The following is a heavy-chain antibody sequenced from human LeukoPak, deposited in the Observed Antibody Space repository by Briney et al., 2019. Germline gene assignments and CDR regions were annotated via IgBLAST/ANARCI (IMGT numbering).Heavy chain of an antibody. J-gene: IGHJ5*02. CDR1: GGSISSYY. CDR3: ARSRIWFGELYGFDP. CDR2: IYTSGST. D-gene: IGHD3-10*01. Sequence: PSETLSLTCTVSGGSISSYYWSWIRQPAEKGLEWIGRIYTSGSTNYNPPLKSRVTMSVDTSKNQFSLKLSSVTAADTAVYYCARSRIWFGELYGFDPWGQGTLVTVSS. V-gene: IGHV4-4*07.